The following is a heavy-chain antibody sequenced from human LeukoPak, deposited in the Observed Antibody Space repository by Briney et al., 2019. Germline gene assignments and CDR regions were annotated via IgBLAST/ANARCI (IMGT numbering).Heavy chain of an antibody. CDR2: ISAYNGNT. J-gene: IGHJ6*02. CDR1: GYTFTSYG. Sequence: GASVKVSCKASGYTFTSYGISWVRQAPGQGLEWMGWISAYNGNTNYAQKLQGRVTMTTDTSTSTAYMELRSLRSDDTAVYYCARRLGSLYYCGMDVWGQGTTVTVSS. D-gene: IGHD3-9*01. V-gene: IGHV1-18*01. CDR3: ARRLGSLYYCGMDV.